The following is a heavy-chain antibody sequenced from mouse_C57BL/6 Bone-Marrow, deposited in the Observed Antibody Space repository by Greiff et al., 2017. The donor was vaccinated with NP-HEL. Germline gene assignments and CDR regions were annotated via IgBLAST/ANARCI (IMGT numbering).Heavy chain of an antibody. CDR3: VRHLPIYYDSLAY. Sequence: EVQLVESGGGLVQPKGSLKLSCAASGFSFNTYAMNWVRQAPGKGLEWVARIRSKSNNYATYYADSVKDRFTISRDDSESMLYLQMNNLKTEDTAMYYCVRHLPIYYDSLAYWGQGTLVTVSA. CDR1: GFSFNTYA. D-gene: IGHD2-4*01. CDR2: IRSKSNNYAT. J-gene: IGHJ3*01. V-gene: IGHV10-1*01.